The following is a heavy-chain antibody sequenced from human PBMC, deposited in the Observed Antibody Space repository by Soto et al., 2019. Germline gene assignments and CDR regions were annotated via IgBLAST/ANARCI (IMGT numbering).Heavy chain of an antibody. CDR3: VRALGVMAYYYYGMDV. D-gene: IGHD2-21*01. CDR1: GGSISSYY. V-gene: IGHV4-59*01. CDR2: IYYNGNT. J-gene: IGHJ6*02. Sequence: QVQLQESGPGLVKPSETLSLTCTVSGGSISSYYWSWIRQSPGKGLEWIGYIYYNGNTNYNPSLKSRPTLSVDTSKNQFSLKLSSVTAADTAVYYCVRALGVMAYYYYGMDVWGQGTTVTVSS.